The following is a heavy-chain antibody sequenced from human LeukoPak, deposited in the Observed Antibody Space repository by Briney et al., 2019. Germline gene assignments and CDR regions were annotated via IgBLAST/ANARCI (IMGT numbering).Heavy chain of an antibody. D-gene: IGHD1-1*01. CDR1: GYTFTGYY. Sequence: ASVKVSCKASGYTFTGYYMHWVRQAPGQGLEWMGWINPNSGGTNYAQKFQGRVTMTRDTSISTAYMELSRLRSDDTAVYYCAPTGTSGPNWFDPWGQGTLVTVSS. V-gene: IGHV1-2*02. CDR2: INPNSGGT. CDR3: APTGTSGPNWFDP. J-gene: IGHJ5*02.